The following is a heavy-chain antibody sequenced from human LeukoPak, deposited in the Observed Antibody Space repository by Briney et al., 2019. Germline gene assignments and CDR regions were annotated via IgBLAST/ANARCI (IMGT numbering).Heavy chain of an antibody. CDR1: GFTVSRNY. V-gene: IGHV3-53*01. Sequence: GGSLRLSCAASGFTVSRNYMSWVRQAPGKGLEWVSVIYSGGDTYYADSVKGRFTISRDNSKNTLFLQMNSLRAEDTAVYYCAGAPNYVQEYYFDYWGRGTLVTVSS. CDR3: AGAPNYVQEYYFDY. CDR2: IYSGGDT. D-gene: IGHD1-7*01. J-gene: IGHJ4*02.